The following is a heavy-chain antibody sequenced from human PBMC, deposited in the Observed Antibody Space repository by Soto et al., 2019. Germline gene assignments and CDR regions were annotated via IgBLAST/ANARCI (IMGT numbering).Heavy chain of an antibody. V-gene: IGHV4-34*01. D-gene: IGHD3-16*01. CDR1: GGSFSGYY. J-gene: IGHJ6*02. CDR3: ARTYDYVWGRYYGMDV. CDR2: INHSGST. Sequence: QVQLQQWGAGLLKPSETLSLTCAVYGGSFSGYYWSWIRQPPGKGLEWIGEINHSGSTNYNPSLKSRVTISVDTSKNQFSLKLSSATAADTAVYYCARTYDYVWGRYYGMDVWGQGTTVTVSS.